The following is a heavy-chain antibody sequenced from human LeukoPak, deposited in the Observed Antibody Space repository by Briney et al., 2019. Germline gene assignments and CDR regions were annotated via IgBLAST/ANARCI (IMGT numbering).Heavy chain of an antibody. V-gene: IGHV1-18*01. D-gene: IGHD6-13*01. J-gene: IGHJ1*01. CDR3: ARIGISARGTNFHH. Sequence: ASVKVSCKASGYTFTTYGISWVRQAPGQGLEWMGWISAYDGNRRYAQKLQGRGTMTTDTSTSTAYMELSRLRSDDTALYYCARIGISARGTNFHHWGQGTLVTVSS. CDR2: ISAYDGNR. CDR1: GYTFTTYG.